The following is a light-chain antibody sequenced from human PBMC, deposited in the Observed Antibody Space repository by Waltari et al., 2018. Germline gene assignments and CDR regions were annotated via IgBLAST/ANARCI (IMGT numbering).Light chain of an antibody. CDR1: RSDGGTYNL. J-gene: IGLJ3*02. Sequence: QSALTQPASVSGSLGQSITISCTGTRSDGGTYNLGPWYQQYPGKAPKLMIYEVNKRPSGLSNRFSGSKTGNTASLTISGLQAEDEADYYCCSYAGSHTLVFGGGTELTVL. CDR2: EVN. CDR3: CSYAGSHTLV. V-gene: IGLV2-23*02.